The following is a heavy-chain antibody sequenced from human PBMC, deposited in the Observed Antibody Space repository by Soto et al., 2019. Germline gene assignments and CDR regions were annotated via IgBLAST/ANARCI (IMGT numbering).Heavy chain of an antibody. Sequence: SVKVSCKASGGTFSSYAISWVRQAPGQGLEWMGGIIPIFGTANYAQKFQGRVTITADESTSTAYMELSSLRSEDTAVYYCARDSQVAAAKDVWGQGTTVTVSS. CDR2: IIPIFGTA. D-gene: IGHD6-13*01. V-gene: IGHV1-69*13. CDR1: GGTFSSYA. CDR3: ARDSQVAAAKDV. J-gene: IGHJ6*02.